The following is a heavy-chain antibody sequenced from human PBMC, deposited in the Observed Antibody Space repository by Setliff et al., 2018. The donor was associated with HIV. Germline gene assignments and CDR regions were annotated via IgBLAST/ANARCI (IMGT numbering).Heavy chain of an antibody. D-gene: IGHD4-17*01. CDR1: GYTFTSYA. V-gene: IGHV1-3*01. J-gene: IGHJ4*02. Sequence: ASVKVSCKASGYTFTSYAIHWVRQAPGQSLEWMGWINAGYGNTKYSQKFQGRVTITRDASASTAYMELSSLRSEDTAVYYCARGPGDYLFDYWGQGTLVTVSS. CDR3: ARGPGDYLFDY. CDR2: INAGYGNT.